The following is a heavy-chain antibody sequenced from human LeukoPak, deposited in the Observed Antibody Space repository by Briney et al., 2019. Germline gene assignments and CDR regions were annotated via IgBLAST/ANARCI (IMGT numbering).Heavy chain of an antibody. V-gene: IGHV4-59*01. D-gene: IGHD4-23*01. CDR3: ARGGNTDLDY. CDR2: IYYSGST. J-gene: IGHJ4*02. Sequence: ETLSLTCTVSGGSITSYYWSWIRQPPGRGLEWIGYIYYSGSTNHNPSLKSRVTISIDTSKNQFSLKLNSVTAADTAVYYCARGGNTDLDYWGQGTLVTVSS. CDR1: GGSITSYY.